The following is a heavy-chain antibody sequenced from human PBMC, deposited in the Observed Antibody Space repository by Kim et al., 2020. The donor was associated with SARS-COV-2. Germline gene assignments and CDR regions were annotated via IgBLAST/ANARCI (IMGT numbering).Heavy chain of an antibody. CDR3: ARDLTLDTAMVRYYYGMDV. CDR1: GFTFSSYS. J-gene: IGHJ6*02. D-gene: IGHD5-18*01. Sequence: GGSLRLSCAASGFTFSSYSMNWVRQAPGKGLEWVSYISSSSSTIYYADSVKGRFTISRDNAKNSLYLQMNSLRAEDTAVYYCARDLTLDTAMVRYYYGMDVWGQGTTVTVSS. CDR2: ISSSSSTI. V-gene: IGHV3-48*04.